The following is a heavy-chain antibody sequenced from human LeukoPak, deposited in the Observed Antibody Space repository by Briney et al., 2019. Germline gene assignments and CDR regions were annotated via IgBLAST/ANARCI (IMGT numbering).Heavy chain of an antibody. CDR3: ASRGYSYGQTIDY. J-gene: IGHJ4*02. CDR2: IIPIFGTA. CDR1: GGTFSSYA. D-gene: IGHD5-18*01. V-gene: IGHV1-69*05. Sequence: SVKISCXASGGTFSSYAISWVRQAPGQGLEWMGRIIPIFGTANYAQKFQGRVTITTDESTSTAYMELSSLRAEDTAVYYCASRGYSYGQTIDYRGQGTLVTVSS.